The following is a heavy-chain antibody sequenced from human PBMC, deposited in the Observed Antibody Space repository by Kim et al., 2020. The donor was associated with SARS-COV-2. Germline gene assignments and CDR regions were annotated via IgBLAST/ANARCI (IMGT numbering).Heavy chain of an antibody. V-gene: IGHV3-53*01. CDR3: ARDVYGDYGTYYFDY. J-gene: IGHJ4*02. Sequence: SGKGRFTISTDNSKKPLYLQMNSLRAEDTAVYYCARDVYGDYGTYYFDYWGQGTLVTVSS. D-gene: IGHD4-17*01.